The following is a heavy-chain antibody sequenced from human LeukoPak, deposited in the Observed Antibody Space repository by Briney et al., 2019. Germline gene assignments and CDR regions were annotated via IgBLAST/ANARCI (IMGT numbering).Heavy chain of an antibody. J-gene: IGHJ6*03. CDR1: GFTFSSYA. D-gene: IGHD6-6*01. V-gene: IGHV3-23*01. CDR3: AKDLAARPAYYYYMDV. CDR2: ISGSGGST. Sequence: PGGSLRLSCAASGFTFSSYAMSWVRQAPGKGLEWVSAISGSGGSTYYADSVKGRFTISRDNSKNTLYLQMNSLRAEDTAVYYCAKDLAARPAYYYYMDVWGKGTTVTVSS.